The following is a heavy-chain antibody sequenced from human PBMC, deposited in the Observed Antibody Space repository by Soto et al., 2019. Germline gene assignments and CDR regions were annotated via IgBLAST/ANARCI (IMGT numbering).Heavy chain of an antibody. CDR1: GFTFSSYG. CDR2: IWYDGSNK. CDR3: ARGGVWGLAPREIDY. V-gene: IGHV3-33*01. Sequence: GGSLRLSCAASGFTFSSYGMHWVRQAPGKGLEWVAVIWYDGSNKYYADSVKGRFTISRDNSKNTLYLQMNSLRAEDTAVYYCARGGVWGLAPREIDYWGQGTLVTVSS. D-gene: IGHD3-16*01. J-gene: IGHJ4*02.